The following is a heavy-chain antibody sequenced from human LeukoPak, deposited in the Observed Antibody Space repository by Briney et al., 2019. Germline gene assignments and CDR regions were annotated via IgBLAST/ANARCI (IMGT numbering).Heavy chain of an antibody. CDR3: ARDPREFSGVY. Sequence: GGSLRLSCAASGFTFSNYWMHWVRQAPGKGLVWVSRIKSDGSSTSYADSVKGRFTISRDNAKNTLYLQMNSLRAEDTAVYYCARDPREFSGVYWGQGTLVTVSS. V-gene: IGHV3-74*01. CDR1: GFTFSNYW. CDR2: IKSDGSST. J-gene: IGHJ4*02. D-gene: IGHD6-25*01.